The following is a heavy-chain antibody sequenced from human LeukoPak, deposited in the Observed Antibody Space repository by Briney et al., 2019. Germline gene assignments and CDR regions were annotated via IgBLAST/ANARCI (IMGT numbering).Heavy chain of an antibody. V-gene: IGHV5-51*01. CDR1: GYSFARYW. D-gene: IGHD2-15*01. CDR2: IYPGDSDT. CDR3: ARLGVSVVPVGYYYNGVDV. Sequence: GESLKISCKGSGYSFARYWIGWVRQMPGKGLEWMGSIYPGDSDTRYSPSFQGQVTISADKSISAAYLQWSSLKASDTAMYYCARLGVSVVPVGYYYNGVDVWGQGTTVTVSS. J-gene: IGHJ6*02.